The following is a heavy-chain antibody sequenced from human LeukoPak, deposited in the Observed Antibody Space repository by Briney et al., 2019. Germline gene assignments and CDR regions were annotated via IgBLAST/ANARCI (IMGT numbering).Heavy chain of an antibody. Sequence: ASAKVSFKASGYTFTSYDINWVRQATGQGLEWMGWMNPNSGNTGYAQKFQGRVTMTRNTSISTAYMELSSLRSEDTAVYYCARVLYYYDSSGYQKGLFDYWGQGTLVTVSS. CDR2: MNPNSGNT. V-gene: IGHV1-8*01. D-gene: IGHD3-22*01. CDR3: ARVLYYYDSSGYQKGLFDY. J-gene: IGHJ4*02. CDR1: GYTFTSYD.